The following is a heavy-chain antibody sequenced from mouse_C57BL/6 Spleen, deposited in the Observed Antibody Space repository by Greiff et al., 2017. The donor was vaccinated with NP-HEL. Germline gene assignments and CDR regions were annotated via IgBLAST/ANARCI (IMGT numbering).Heavy chain of an antibody. CDR3: TTDYYGSSYPAWFAY. J-gene: IGHJ3*01. CDR1: GFNIKDYY. CDR2: IDPEDGDT. Sequence: VRLQQSGAELVRPGASVKLSCTASGFNIKDYYMHWVKQRPEQGLEWIGRIDPEDGDTEYAPKFQGKATMTADTSSNTAYLQLSSLTSEDTAVYYCTTDYYGSSYPAWFAYWGQGTLVTVSA. D-gene: IGHD1-1*01. V-gene: IGHV14-1*01.